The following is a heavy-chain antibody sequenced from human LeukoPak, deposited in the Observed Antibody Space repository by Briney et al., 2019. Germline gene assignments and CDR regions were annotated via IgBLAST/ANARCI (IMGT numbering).Heavy chain of an antibody. CDR1: GYTFTSYD. V-gene: IGHV1-8*01. CDR3: ARVEVYCSSTSCYLGYNWFDP. J-gene: IGHJ5*02. D-gene: IGHD2-2*01. Sequence: ASVKVSCKATGYTFTSYDINWVRQATGQGLEWMGWMNPNRGNTGYVQKFQGRVTMTRNTSISTAYMELSSLRSEDTAVYYCARVEVYCSSTSCYLGYNWFDPWGQGTLVTVSS. CDR2: MNPNRGNT.